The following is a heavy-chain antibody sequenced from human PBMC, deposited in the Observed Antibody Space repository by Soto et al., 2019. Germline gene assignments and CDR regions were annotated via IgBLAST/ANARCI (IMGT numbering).Heavy chain of an antibody. CDR3: ARDRGAYGMDV. CDR1: GYTFTSYG. CDR2: ISAYNGNT. Sequence: QVQLVQSGAEVKKPGASVKVSCKASGYTFTSYGISWGRQAPGQGLEWMGWISAYNGNTTYAQKVQDRVTMTTDTSTSKAYMELRSLRSDDTAVYYCARDRGAYGMDVWGQGTTVTVSS. J-gene: IGHJ6*02. V-gene: IGHV1-18*01.